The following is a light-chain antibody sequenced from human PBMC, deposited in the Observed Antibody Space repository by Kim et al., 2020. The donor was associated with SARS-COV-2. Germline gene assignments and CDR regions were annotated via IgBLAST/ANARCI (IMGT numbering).Light chain of an antibody. CDR1: KLGDKF. Sequence: VSVSPGQAASITCSGDKLGDKFTFWYQQKPGQSPVLVIYRDSRRPSGIPERFSGSNSGNTATLTISGTQAMDEADYYCQTWDSSGVFGGGTQLTVL. V-gene: IGLV3-1*01. CDR3: QTWDSSGV. CDR2: RDS. J-gene: IGLJ2*01.